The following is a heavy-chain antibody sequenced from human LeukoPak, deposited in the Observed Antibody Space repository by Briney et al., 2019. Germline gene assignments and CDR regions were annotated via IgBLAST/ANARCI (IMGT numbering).Heavy chain of an antibody. D-gene: IGHD2-15*01. Sequence: PSETLSLTCTVSGDSISSTYFWAWIRQPPGTGLEWIATINHNGNTYYNPFLKSRVTISVDGSRNQFSLKLTSVTAADTAVYYCARLGYCSGGSCHHDYWGQGTLVTVS. CDR2: INHNGNT. CDR3: ARLGYCSGGSCHHDY. J-gene: IGHJ4*02. CDR1: GDSISSTYF. V-gene: IGHV4-38-2*02.